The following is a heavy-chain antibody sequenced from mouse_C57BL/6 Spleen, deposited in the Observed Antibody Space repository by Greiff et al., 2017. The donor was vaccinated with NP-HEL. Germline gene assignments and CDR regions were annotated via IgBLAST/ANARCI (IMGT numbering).Heavy chain of an antibody. Sequence: VQLQQSGPELVKPGASVKIPCKASGYTFTDYNMDWVKQSHGKSLEWIGDINPNNGGTIYNQKFKGKATLTVDKSSSTAYMELRSLTSEDTAVYYCARYDYERAMDYWGQGTSVTGSS. V-gene: IGHV1-18*01. J-gene: IGHJ4*01. CDR1: GYTFTDYN. CDR3: ARYDYERAMDY. D-gene: IGHD2-4*01. CDR2: INPNNGGT.